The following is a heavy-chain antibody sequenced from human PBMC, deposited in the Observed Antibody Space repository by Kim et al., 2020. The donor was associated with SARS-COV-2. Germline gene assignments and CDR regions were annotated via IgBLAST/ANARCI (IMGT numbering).Heavy chain of an antibody. J-gene: IGHJ4*02. V-gene: IGHV3-73*01. CDR1: GYTFSGSA. CDR3: ARGSFIGSYYVDY. CDR2: ITSKVNNYAT. D-gene: IGHD1-26*01. Sequence: GGSLRLSCAASGYTFSGSALHWVRQASGKGLEWVGRITSKVNNYATAYAASVKGRFTISRDESKNTAYLQMNTLKTEDTAVYYCARGSFIGSYYVDYWGQGTLVTVSS.